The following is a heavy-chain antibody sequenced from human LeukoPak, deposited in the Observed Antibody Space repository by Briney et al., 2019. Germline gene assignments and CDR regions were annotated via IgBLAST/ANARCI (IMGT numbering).Heavy chain of an antibody. V-gene: IGHV4-59*01. CDR2: IYYSGST. CDR3: ARPREPWGGYDWGDFDY. CDR1: GGSISSYY. J-gene: IGHJ4*02. Sequence: PSETLSLTCTVSGGSISSYYWSWIRQPPGKGLEWIGYIYYSGSTNYNPSLKSRVTISVDTSKNQFSLKLSSVTAADTAVYYCARPREPWGGYDWGDFDYWGQGTLVTVSS. D-gene: IGHD5-12*01.